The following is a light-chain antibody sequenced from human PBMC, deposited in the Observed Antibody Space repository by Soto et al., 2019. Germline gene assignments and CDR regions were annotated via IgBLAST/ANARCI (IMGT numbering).Light chain of an antibody. CDR1: QSVSSY. CDR2: DAS. V-gene: IGKV3-11*01. J-gene: IGKJ1*01. CDR3: QQRSNWPWT. Sequence: ILVTQSPSTLSLSPGERATLSCRASQSVSSYLTWYQQKPGQAPRLLIYDASNRATGIPARFSGSGSGTDFTLTISSLEPEDFAVYYCQQRSNWPWTFGQGTKVDIK.